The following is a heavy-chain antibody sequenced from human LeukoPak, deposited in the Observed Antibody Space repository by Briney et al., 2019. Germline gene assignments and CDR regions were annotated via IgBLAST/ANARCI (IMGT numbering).Heavy chain of an antibody. J-gene: IGHJ4*02. CDR2: INPNSGGT. D-gene: IGHD4-17*01. Sequence: GASVKVSCKASGYTFSYHYMQWVRQAPGQGFEWLGWINPNSGGTSYAQKFQGRVTMTRDTSIRTAYMELSRLRSDDTAVYYCARGALDPATVTNYFEYWGQGTLVTVSS. CDR1: GYTFSYHY. V-gene: IGHV1-2*02. CDR3: ARGALDPATVTNYFEY.